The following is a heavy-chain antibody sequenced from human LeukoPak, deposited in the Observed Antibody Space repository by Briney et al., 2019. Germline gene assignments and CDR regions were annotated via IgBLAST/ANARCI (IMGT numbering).Heavy chain of an antibody. D-gene: IGHD1-26*01. CDR1: GYTFTSYD. J-gene: IGHJ3*02. V-gene: IGHV1-46*01. CDR3: ARDLSGSSRWNEGRHDAFDI. CDR2: INPSGGST. Sequence: ASVKVSCKASGYTFTSYDINWVRQATGQGLEWMGIINPSGGSTSYAQKFQGRVTMTRDMSTSTVYMELSSLRSEDTAVYYCARDLSGSSRWNEGRHDAFDIWGQGTMVTVSS.